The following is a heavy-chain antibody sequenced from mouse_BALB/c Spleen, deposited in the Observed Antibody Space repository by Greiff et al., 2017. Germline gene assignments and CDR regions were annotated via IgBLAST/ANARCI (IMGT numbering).Heavy chain of an antibody. Sequence: DVKLQESGPSLVKPSQTLSLTCSVTGDSITSCYWNWIRKFPGNKLEYMGYISYSGSTYYNPSLKSRISITRDTSKNQYYLLLNSVTTEDTATYYCARTRSSYGDWYFDVWGAGTTVTVSS. CDR1: GDSITSCY. J-gene: IGHJ1*01. D-gene: IGHD1-1*01. CDR3: ARTRSSYGDWYFDV. CDR2: ISYSGST. V-gene: IGHV3-8*02.